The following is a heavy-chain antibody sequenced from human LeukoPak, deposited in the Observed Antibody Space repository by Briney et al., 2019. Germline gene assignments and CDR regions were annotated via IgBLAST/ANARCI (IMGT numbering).Heavy chain of an antibody. CDR2: ISAYNGNT. Sequence: ASVKVSCKASGYAFTNYGISWVRQAPGQGLEWMGWISAYNGNTKYAQKFQSRVTMTTDTSTNTVNMELRSLRYDDTAVFYCARSGSHNYYYYGMDVWGQGTTVIVSS. V-gene: IGHV1-18*01. CDR1: GYAFTNYG. D-gene: IGHD1-26*01. CDR3: ARSGSHNYYYYGMDV. J-gene: IGHJ6*02.